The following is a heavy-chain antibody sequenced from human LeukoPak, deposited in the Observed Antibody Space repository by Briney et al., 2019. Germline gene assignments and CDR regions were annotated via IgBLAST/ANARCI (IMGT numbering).Heavy chain of an antibody. D-gene: IGHD4-17*01. CDR3: ARATTMTTVIEGGFDY. Sequence: PGGSLRLSCAASGFTVSSNYMSWVRQAPGKGLEWVSVIYSGGSTYYADSVKGRFTISRDNSKNTLYLQMNSLRAEDTAVYYCARATTMTTVIEGGFDYWGQGTLVTVSS. V-gene: IGHV3-53*01. J-gene: IGHJ4*02. CDR1: GFTVSSNY. CDR2: IYSGGST.